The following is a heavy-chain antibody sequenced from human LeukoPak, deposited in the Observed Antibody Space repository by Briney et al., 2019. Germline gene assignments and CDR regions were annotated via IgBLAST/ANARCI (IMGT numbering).Heavy chain of an antibody. V-gene: IGHV3-21*04. CDR2: ISSSSSYI. CDR1: GFTFSGYS. D-gene: IGHD2-8*02. J-gene: IGHJ3*02. Sequence: GGSLRLSCAASGFTFSGYSMNWVRQAPGKGLEWVSSISSSSSYIYYADSVKGRFTISRDNAKNSLCLQMNSLRAEDTAVYYCAKGITGYAFDIWGQGTMVTVSS. CDR3: AKGITGYAFDI.